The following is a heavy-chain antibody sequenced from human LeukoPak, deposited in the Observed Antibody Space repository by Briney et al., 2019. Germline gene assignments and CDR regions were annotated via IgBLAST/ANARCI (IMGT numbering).Heavy chain of an antibody. CDR2: IHHTGYT. CDR3: AREEITVVRGVHFDY. Sequence: SETLSLTCSVSAYSISSGYYWGWIRQPPGKGLEWIGSIHHTGYTFYNPSVKSRITISVETSKNQSSLKLSSVTAADTAVYYCAREEITVVRGVHFDYWGQGTLVTVSS. V-gene: IGHV4-38-2*02. D-gene: IGHD3-10*01. CDR1: AYSISSGYY. J-gene: IGHJ4*02.